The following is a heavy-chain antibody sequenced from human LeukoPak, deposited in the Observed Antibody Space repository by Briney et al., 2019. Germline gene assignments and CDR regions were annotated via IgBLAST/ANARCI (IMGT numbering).Heavy chain of an antibody. Sequence: SETLSLTCTVSGYSISSGYYWGWIRQPPGKRLEWIGNIYHSGSSYYNPSLKSRVTISVETSKNQFSLRLSAVTAADTAVYYCARVINCSGGSCYYYYMDVWGKGTTVTVSS. CDR3: ARVINCSGGSCYYYYMDV. D-gene: IGHD2-15*01. CDR2: IYHSGSS. J-gene: IGHJ6*03. V-gene: IGHV4-38-2*02. CDR1: GYSISSGYY.